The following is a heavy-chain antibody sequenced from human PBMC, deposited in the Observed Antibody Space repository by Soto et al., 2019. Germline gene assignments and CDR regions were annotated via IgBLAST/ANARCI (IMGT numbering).Heavy chain of an antibody. CDR1: GGTFSSYA. V-gene: IGHV1-69*13. CDR3: ANMHDPTGGKDYYYYGMDV. Sequence: GASVTVSCTASGGTFSSYAISWVRQAPGQGLEWMGGIIPIFGTANYAQKFQGRVTITADESTSTAYMELSSLRSEDTAVYYCANMHDPTGGKDYYYYGMDVWGQGTTVTVSS. D-gene: IGHD3-3*01. J-gene: IGHJ6*02. CDR2: IIPIFGTA.